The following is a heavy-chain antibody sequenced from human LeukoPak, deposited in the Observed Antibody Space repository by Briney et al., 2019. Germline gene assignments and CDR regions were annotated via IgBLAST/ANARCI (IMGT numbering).Heavy chain of an antibody. V-gene: IGHV3-23*01. CDR3: AKVGSGYSYGYFAY. D-gene: IGHD5-18*01. Sequence: PGGSLRLSCAASGFTFSSYGMSWVRQAPGKGLEWASAISGSGGSTYYADSVKGRFTISRDNSKNTLYLQMNSLRAEDTAVYYCAKVGSGYSYGYFAYWGQGTLVTVSS. CDR1: GFTFSSYG. CDR2: ISGSGGST. J-gene: IGHJ4*02.